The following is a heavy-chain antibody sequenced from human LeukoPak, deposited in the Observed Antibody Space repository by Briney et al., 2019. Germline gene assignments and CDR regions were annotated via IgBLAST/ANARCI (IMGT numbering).Heavy chain of an antibody. D-gene: IGHD6-13*01. Sequence: PSETLSLTCTVSGGSITTNNYYWGWIRQPPGTGLEWIGMISYSGSTYYNPSLKSRVTISRETSKNQFSLKLSSVTAADTAVYYCARGSSSSHHPALSWGQGTLVTVSS. J-gene: IGHJ4*02. CDR2: ISYSGST. V-gene: IGHV4-39*01. CDR1: GGSITTNNYY. CDR3: ARGSSSSHHPALS.